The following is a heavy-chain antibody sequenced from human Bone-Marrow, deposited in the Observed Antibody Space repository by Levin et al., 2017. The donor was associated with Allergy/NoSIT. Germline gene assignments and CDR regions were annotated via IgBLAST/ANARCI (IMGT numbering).Heavy chain of an antibody. V-gene: IGHV3-21*01. CDR3: AREGLLRFPWLAYYFDY. D-gene: IGHD5-12*01. Sequence: SGGSLRLSCAASGFTFSSYSMNWVRQAPGKGLEWVSSISSSSSYIYYADSVKGRFTISRDNAKNSLYLQMNSLRAEDTAVYYCAREGLLRFPWLAYYFDYWGQGTLVTVSS. CDR2: ISSSSSYI. CDR1: GFTFSSYS. J-gene: IGHJ4*02.